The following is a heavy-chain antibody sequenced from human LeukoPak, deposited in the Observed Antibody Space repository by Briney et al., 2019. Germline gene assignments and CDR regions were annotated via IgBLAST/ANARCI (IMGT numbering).Heavy chain of an antibody. CDR1: GFTFSSYW. CDR2: INEDGSER. CDR3: ARDQGAAGDY. D-gene: IGHD6-13*01. V-gene: IGHV3-7*01. J-gene: IGHJ4*02. Sequence: GGSLRLSCVGSGFTFSSYWMTWVRQAPGKGLEWVANINEDGSERFYVDSVKGRFTISRDNAKKSVYLQMNSLIVEDTGLYYCARDQGAAGDYWGQGTLVTVSS.